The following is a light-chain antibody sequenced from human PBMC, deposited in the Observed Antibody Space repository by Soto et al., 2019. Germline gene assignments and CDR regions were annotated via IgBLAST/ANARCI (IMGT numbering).Light chain of an antibody. Sequence: DIQMTQSPSSLSASVGDRVTITCRASESISRHLNWYQQKPGKAPNLLIYAASTLQNGVPSRFSSSGSGTDFTLTISSRQPEDFATYYCQQSYSTLSISFGQGTRLEIK. CDR1: ESISRH. V-gene: IGKV1-39*01. J-gene: IGKJ5*01. CDR3: QQSYSTLSIS. CDR2: AAS.